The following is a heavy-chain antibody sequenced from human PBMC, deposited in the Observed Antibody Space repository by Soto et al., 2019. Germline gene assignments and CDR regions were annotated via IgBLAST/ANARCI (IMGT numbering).Heavy chain of an antibody. D-gene: IGHD6-13*01. CDR2: IYHSGST. V-gene: IGHV4-30-2*01. Sequence: PSETLSLTCAVSGGSISSGGYSWSWIRQPPGKGLEWIGYIYHSGSTYYNPSLKSRVTISVDRSKNQFSLKLSSVTAADTAVYYCARTSSSYNWFDPWGQGTLVTVSS. J-gene: IGHJ5*02. CDR3: ARTSSSYNWFDP. CDR1: GGSISSGGYS.